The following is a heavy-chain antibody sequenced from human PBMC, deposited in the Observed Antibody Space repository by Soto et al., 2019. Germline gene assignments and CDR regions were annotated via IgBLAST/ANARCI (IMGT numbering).Heavy chain of an antibody. J-gene: IGHJ4*02. D-gene: IGHD6-13*01. CDR1: GYTFTSYG. CDR3: ASSIAAAVDFDY. Sequence: QVQLVQSGAEVKKPGASVKVSCKASGYTFTSYGISWVRQAPGQGLEWMGWISAYSGSTNYAQKMQGRVTMTTDTTTSKAYMELRSLKSNDTAVYYCASSIAAAVDFDYWGQGTLVTVSS. CDR2: ISAYSGST. V-gene: IGHV1-18*01.